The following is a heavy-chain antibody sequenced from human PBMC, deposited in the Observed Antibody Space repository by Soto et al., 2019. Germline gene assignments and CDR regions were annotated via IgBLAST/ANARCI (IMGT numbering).Heavy chain of an antibody. CDR2: ISSSSSTI. CDR1: GFTLSSYS. Sequence: GGSLRLSCAASGFTLSSYSMNWVRQAPGKGLEWVSYISSSSSTIYYADSVKGRFTISRDNAKNSLYLQMNSLRAEDTAVYYCARVPITGPDYFDYWGQGTLVTVSS. J-gene: IGHJ4*02. CDR3: ARVPITGPDYFDY. V-gene: IGHV3-48*01. D-gene: IGHD3-3*01.